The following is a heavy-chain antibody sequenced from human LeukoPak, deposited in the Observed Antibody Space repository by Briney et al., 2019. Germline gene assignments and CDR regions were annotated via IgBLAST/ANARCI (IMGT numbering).Heavy chain of an antibody. J-gene: IGHJ4*02. CDR2: ISSSSSTI. V-gene: IGHV3-48*01. D-gene: IGHD5-18*01. CDR1: GFTFSSYS. CDR3: ARGGYSYGPTTKLV. Sequence: GGSLRLSCAASGFTFSSYSMNWVRQAPGKGLEGVSYISSSSSTIYYADSVKGRFTISRDNAKNSLYLQMNSLRAEDTAVYYCARGGYSYGPTTKLVWGQGTLVTVSS.